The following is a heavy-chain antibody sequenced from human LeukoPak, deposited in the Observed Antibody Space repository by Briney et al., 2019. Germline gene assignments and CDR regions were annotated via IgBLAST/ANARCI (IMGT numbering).Heavy chain of an antibody. V-gene: IGHV4-59*12. CDR2: IYYSGST. CDR1: GGSISSYY. Sequence: SETLSLTCTVSGGSISSYYWSWIRQPPGKGLEWIGYIYYSGSTNYNPSLKSRVTISVDTSKNQFSLKLSSVTAADTAVYYCARDVANYYGSINWFDPWGQGTLVTVSS. D-gene: IGHD3-10*01. CDR3: ARDVANYYGSINWFDP. J-gene: IGHJ5*02.